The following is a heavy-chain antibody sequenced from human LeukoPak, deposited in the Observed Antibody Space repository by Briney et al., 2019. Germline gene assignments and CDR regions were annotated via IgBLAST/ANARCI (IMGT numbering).Heavy chain of an antibody. J-gene: IGHJ4*02. CDR2: ISSSRSTI. CDR1: GFTFSDYY. Sequence: GGSLRLSCAASGFTFSDYYMSWIRQAPGKGLEWVSYISSSRSTIYYADSVKGRFTISRDNAKNSLYLQMNSLRAEDTAVYYCARVGSDSSGYYHGYYFDYWGQGTLVTVSS. V-gene: IGHV3-11*01. CDR3: ARVGSDSSGYYHGYYFDY. D-gene: IGHD3-22*01.